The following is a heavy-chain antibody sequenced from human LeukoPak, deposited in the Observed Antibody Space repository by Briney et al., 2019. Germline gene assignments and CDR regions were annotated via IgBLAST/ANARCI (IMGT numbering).Heavy chain of an antibody. V-gene: IGHV4-59*01. D-gene: IGHD2-21*02. CDR1: GGSISSYY. J-gene: IGHJ4*02. Sequence: SETLSLTCTVSGGSISSYYWSWIRQPPGKGLEWIGYIYYSGSTNYNPSLKSRVTISVDTSKNRFSLKLSSVTAADTAVYYCAREYCGGDCYPDYWGQGTLVTVSS. CDR3: AREYCGGDCYPDY. CDR2: IYYSGST.